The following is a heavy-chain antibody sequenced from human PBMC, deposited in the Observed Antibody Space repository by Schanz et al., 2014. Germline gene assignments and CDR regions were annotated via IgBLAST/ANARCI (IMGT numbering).Heavy chain of an antibody. V-gene: IGHV1-18*01. CDR2: ISGYNGDT. CDR1: GYSFTDYA. Sequence: QVQLVQSGVEVKRPGASVRVSCKASGYSFTDYAIHWVRQAPGQGLEWMGWISGYNGDTNYAPKFQDRVTMTTDTSTGITSLELRNLKSDDTAVYYCARDGEAAAGCDYWGQGTRVTVSS. D-gene: IGHD6-13*01. CDR3: ARDGEAAAGCDY. J-gene: IGHJ3*01.